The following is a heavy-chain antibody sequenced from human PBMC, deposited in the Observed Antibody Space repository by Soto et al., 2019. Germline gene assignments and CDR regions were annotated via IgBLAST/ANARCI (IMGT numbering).Heavy chain of an antibody. Sequence: QVQLVQSGAEVKKPGSSVKVSCKASGGTFSNYAISWVRQAPGQGLEWMGGIIPISGTANYAQKFQGRVTITAVESTSTAYMELSSLRSEVTAVYYCARSQGSSTSLEIYYYYYYGMDVWGQGTTVTVSS. CDR2: IIPISGTA. V-gene: IGHV1-69*01. CDR3: ARSQGSSTSLEIYYYYYYGMDV. J-gene: IGHJ6*02. D-gene: IGHD2-2*01. CDR1: GGTFSNYA.